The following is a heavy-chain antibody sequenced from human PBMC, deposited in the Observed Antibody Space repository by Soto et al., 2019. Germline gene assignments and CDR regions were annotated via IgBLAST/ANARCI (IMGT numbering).Heavy chain of an antibody. J-gene: IGHJ6*02. V-gene: IGHV2-26*01. CDR3: ARIPRYSSSWYGMDV. CDR2: IFSNDEK. D-gene: IGHD6-13*01. CDR1: GFSLSNARMG. Sequence: QVTLKESGPVLVKHTETLTLTCTVSGFSLSNARMGVSWIRQPPGKALEWLAHIFSNDEKSYSTSLKSRLTISKDTSKSQVVLTMTNMDPVDTATYYCARIPRYSSSWYGMDVWGQGTTVTVSS.